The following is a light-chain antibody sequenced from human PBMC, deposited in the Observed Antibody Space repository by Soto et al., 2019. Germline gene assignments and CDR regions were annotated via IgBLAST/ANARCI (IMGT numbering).Light chain of an antibody. V-gene: IGKV1-39*01. CDR2: AAS. CDR3: QQSYSTPET. Sequence: DIQMTQSPSSLSASVGDRVTITCRAIQSISSCLNWYQQKPGKAPRLLIYAASSLQSGVPSRFSASGSGTDFTLTISSLQPEDFATYYCQQSYSTPETFGQGTKVEIK. J-gene: IGKJ1*01. CDR1: QSISSC.